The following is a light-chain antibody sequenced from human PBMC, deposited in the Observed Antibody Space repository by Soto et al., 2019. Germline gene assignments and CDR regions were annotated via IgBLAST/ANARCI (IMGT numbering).Light chain of an antibody. CDR2: KNN. J-gene: IGLJ3*02. CDR1: NSNIGRNT. V-gene: IGLV1-44*01. Sequence: QSVLTQPPSASGTPGQRVTISCSGSNSNIGRNTVNWYQQLPGTAPKLLIYKNNQRPSGVPDRFSGSKSGTSASLAISGLQSEDAADYYCAAWDDSMSGPHWVFGGGTKLTVL. CDR3: AAWDDSMSGPHWV.